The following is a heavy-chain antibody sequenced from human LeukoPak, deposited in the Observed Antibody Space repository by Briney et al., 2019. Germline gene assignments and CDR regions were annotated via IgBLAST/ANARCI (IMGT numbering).Heavy chain of an antibody. CDR2: IYHSGST. CDR1: GGSISSSNW. V-gene: IGHV4-4*02. Sequence: PSETLSLTCAVSGGSISSSNWWSWVRQPPGKGLEWIGEIYHSGSTNYNPSLKSRVTISVDTSKNQFSLKLSSVTAADTAVYYCASVRNYDSSGYYSWGQETLVTVSS. J-gene: IGHJ5*02. D-gene: IGHD3-22*01. CDR3: ASVRNYDSSGYYS.